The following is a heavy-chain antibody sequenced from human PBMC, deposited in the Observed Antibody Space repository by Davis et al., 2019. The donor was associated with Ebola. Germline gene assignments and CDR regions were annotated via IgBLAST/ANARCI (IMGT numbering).Heavy chain of an antibody. D-gene: IGHD3-3*01. V-gene: IGHV1-8*01. J-gene: IGHJ6*04. CDR2: MNPNSGNT. CDR1: GYTFTSYD. Sequence: AASVKVSCKASGYTFTSYDINWVRQATGQGLEWMGWMNPNSGNTGYAQKFQGRVTMTRNTSISTAYMELSSLRSEDTAVYYCARVRFLEWLLSPYGMDVWGKGTTVTVSS. CDR3: ARVRFLEWLLSPYGMDV.